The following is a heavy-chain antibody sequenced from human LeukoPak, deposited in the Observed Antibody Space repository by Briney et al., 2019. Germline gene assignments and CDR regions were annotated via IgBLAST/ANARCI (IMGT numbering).Heavy chain of an antibody. CDR1: GYTFTSYG. Sequence: SVKVSCKASGYTFTSYGISWVRQAPGQGLEWMGGIIPIFGTANYAQKFQGRVTITADESTSTAYMELSRLRSEDTAVYYCARDGLGHYYGSGSYYNYYYYYYYMDVWGKGTTVTVSS. J-gene: IGHJ6*03. CDR3: ARDGLGHYYGSGSYYNYYYYYYYMDV. CDR2: IIPIFGTA. D-gene: IGHD3-10*01. V-gene: IGHV1-69*13.